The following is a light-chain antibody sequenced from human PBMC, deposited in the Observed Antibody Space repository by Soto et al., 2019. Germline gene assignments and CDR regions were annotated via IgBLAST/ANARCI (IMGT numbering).Light chain of an antibody. CDR1: NIGSKT. Sequence: SYELTQPPSVSVAPGQTARIPCGGNNIGSKTAHWYQQKPGQAPVLVVYDNSDRPSGIPERFSGSNSGNTATLTISRVGAGDEADYYCQVWDSSRGVFGGGTTLTVL. CDR2: DNS. J-gene: IGLJ2*01. V-gene: IGLV3-21*02. CDR3: QVWDSSRGV.